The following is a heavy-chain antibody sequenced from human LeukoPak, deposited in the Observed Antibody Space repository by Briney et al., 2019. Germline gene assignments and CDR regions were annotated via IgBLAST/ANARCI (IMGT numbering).Heavy chain of an antibody. CDR2: IYYSGST. J-gene: IGHJ1*01. CDR1: GGSISSSSYY. Sequence: PSETLSLTCTVSGGSISSSSYYWGWIRQPPWKGLEWIGSIYYSGSTYYNPSLKSRVTISVDTSKNQFSLKLSSVTAADTAVYYCASVYSSGWYIEYFKHWGQGTLVTVSS. D-gene: IGHD6-19*01. CDR3: ASVYSSGWYIEYFKH. V-gene: IGHV4-39*01.